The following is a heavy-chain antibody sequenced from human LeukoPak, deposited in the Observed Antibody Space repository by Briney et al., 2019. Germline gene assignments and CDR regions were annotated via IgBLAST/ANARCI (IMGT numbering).Heavy chain of an antibody. D-gene: IGHD3-3*01. J-gene: IGHJ4*02. CDR2: ISWNSGSI. Sequence: GGSLRLSCAASGFTFDDYAMHWVRQAPGKGLEWVSGISWNSGSIGYADFVKGRFTISRDNAKNSLYLQMNSLRAEDMALYYCAKGFYYDFWSGYFDYWGQGTLVTVSS. CDR1: GFTFDDYA. CDR3: AKGFYYDFWSGYFDY. V-gene: IGHV3-9*03.